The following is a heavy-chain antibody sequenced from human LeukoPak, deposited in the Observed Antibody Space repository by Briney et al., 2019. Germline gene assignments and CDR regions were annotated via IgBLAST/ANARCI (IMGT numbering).Heavy chain of an antibody. D-gene: IGHD3-3*01. CDR1: GYTFTSYN. Sequence: GASGTVSCKGSGYTFTSYNINRVREAPGQGLEWRGWMNPNSGNTGNAQKFQGRVTMTRNSSISTAYMELSSLRSEDTAVYYCARGRGFDFWSGYAKSSNWFDPWGQGTLVTVSS. J-gene: IGHJ5*02. V-gene: IGHV1-8*01. CDR2: MNPNSGNT. CDR3: ARGRGFDFWSGYAKSSNWFDP.